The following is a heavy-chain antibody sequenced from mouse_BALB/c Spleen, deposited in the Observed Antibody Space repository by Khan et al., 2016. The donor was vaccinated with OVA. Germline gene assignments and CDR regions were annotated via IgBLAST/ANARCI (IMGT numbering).Heavy chain of an antibody. CDR1: GYTFTAYD. Sequence: QVQLKQSGPELVKPGALVKISCKASGYTFTAYDINWVKQRPGQGLEWIGWIYPGDGTTKYNENFKGKATLTADISSNTVYMQLSGLTSETSAVYFCAREGVRGVGLDYWGQGTSVSVSS. D-gene: IGHD1-1*01. CDR3: AREGVRGVGLDY. CDR2: IYPGDGTT. V-gene: IGHV1S56*01. J-gene: IGHJ4*01.